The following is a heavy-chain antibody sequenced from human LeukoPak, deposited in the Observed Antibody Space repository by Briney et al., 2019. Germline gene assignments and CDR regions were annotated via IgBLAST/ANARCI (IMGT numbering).Heavy chain of an antibody. J-gene: IGHJ4*02. V-gene: IGHV1-18*01. CDR2: ISAYNGNT. D-gene: IGHD6-13*01. Sequence: ASVKVSCKASGYTFTSYGFTWVRQAPGQGLEWLGWISAYNGNTDYAQKLQGRVTLTTDTSTTTAYMELRSLRSDDTAVYYCARSPLGSNWYNFDYWGQGTLVTVSS. CDR1: GYTFTSYG. CDR3: ARSPLGSNWYNFDY.